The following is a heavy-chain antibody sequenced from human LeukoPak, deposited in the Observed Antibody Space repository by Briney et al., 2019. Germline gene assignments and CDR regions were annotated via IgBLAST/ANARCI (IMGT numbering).Heavy chain of an antibody. J-gene: IGHJ4*02. Sequence: GGSLRLSCAASGFTFSSYAMHWVRQAPGKGLEYVSALNSNGGSTYYANSVKGRFTISRDNSKNTLYLQMGSLRAEDMAVYYCARGFGLLWFEETAVDYWGQGTLVTVSS. V-gene: IGHV3-64*01. CDR2: LNSNGGST. CDR3: ARGFGLLWFEETAVDY. D-gene: IGHD3-10*01. CDR1: GFTFSSYA.